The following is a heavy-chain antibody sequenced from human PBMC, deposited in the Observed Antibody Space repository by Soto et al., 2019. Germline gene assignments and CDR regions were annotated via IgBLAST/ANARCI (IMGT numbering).Heavy chain of an antibody. V-gene: IGHV3-33*08. J-gene: IGHJ6*02. Sequence: GGSLRLSCAAPGFTFGGYWMHWVRQAPGKGLVWVAHIRHDGSNTNYADSVKGRFTISRDNSKNTLYLQMNSLRAEDTAAYYCARDEGIAAAGTPHYYYGMDVWGQGTTVTVSS. CDR3: ARDEGIAAAGTPHYYYGMDV. CDR2: IRHDGSNT. CDR1: GFTFGGYW. D-gene: IGHD6-13*01.